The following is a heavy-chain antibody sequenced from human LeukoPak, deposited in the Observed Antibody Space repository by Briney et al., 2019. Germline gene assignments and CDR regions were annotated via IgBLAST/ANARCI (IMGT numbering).Heavy chain of an antibody. D-gene: IGHD3-22*01. CDR3: ARGYYDSSGYSPVKY. CDR2: ISSSGSTI. V-gene: IGHV3-11*01. J-gene: IGHJ4*02. Sequence: GGSLRLSCAASGFTFSDYYMSWIRQAPGEGLEWVSYISSSGSTIYYADAVKGRFTISRDNAKNSLYLQMNSLRAEDTAVYYCARGYYDSSGYSPVKYWGQGTLVTVSS. CDR1: GFTFSDYY.